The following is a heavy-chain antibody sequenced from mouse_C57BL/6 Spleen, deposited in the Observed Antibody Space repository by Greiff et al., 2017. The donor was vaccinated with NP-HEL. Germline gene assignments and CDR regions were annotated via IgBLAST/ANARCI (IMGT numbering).Heavy chain of an antibody. J-gene: IGHJ4*01. CDR2: INYDGSST. CDR1: GFTFSDYY. Sequence: EVKLMESEGGLVQPGSSMKLSCTASGFTFSDYYMAWVRQVPEKGLEWVANINYDGSSTYYLDSLKSRFIISRDNAKNILYLQMSSLKSEDTATYYCARAEYYAMDYWGQGTSVTVSS. V-gene: IGHV5-16*01. CDR3: ARAEYYAMDY.